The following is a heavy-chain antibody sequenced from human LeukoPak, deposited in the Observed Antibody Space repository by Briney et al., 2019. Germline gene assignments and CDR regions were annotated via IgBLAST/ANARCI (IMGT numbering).Heavy chain of an antibody. CDR2: ISYDGSNK. CDR3: ARGKLYYDILTGYLGGYYFDY. V-gene: IGHV3-30*14. Sequence: GGSLRLSCAASGFTFSSYAMHWVRQAPGKGLEWVAVISYDGSNKYYADSVKGRFTISRDNSKNTLYLQMNSLRAEDTAVYYCARGKLYYDILTGYLGGYYFDYWGQGTLVTVSS. D-gene: IGHD3-9*01. J-gene: IGHJ4*02. CDR1: GFTFSSYA.